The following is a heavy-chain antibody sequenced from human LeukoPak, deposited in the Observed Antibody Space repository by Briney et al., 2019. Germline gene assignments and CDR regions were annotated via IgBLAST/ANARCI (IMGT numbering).Heavy chain of an antibody. CDR1: GFTVSSNY. D-gene: IGHD2-15*01. J-gene: IGHJ6*02. V-gene: IGHV3-53*01. CDR2: IYSGGST. Sequence: GGSLRLSCAASGFTVSSNYMSWVRQAPGKGLEWVSVIYSGGSTYYADSVKGRFTISRDNSKNTLYLQMNSLRAEDTAVYYCARDRIVADYYGMDVWGQGTTVTVSS. CDR3: ARDRIVADYYGMDV.